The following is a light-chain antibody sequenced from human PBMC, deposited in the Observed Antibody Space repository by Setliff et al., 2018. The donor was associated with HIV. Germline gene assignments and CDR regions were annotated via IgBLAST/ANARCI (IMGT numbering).Light chain of an antibody. CDR1: SSDVAGYDY. CDR2: AVS. J-gene: IGLJ1*01. CDR3: SSYTSSSTFV. Sequence: QSVLTPPASVSGSPGQSITISCTGTSSDVAGYDYVSWYQQHPGKAPKLMVYAVSKRPSGVSNRFSGSKSGDTASLTISGLQAEDDADYYCSSYTSSSTFVFATGTKVTVL. V-gene: IGLV2-14*01.